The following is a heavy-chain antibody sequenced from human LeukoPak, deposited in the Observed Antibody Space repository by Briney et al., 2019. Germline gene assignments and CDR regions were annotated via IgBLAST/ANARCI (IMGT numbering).Heavy chain of an antibody. CDR3: ASHYGSGFDY. D-gene: IGHD3-10*01. CDR1: VGSISSYY. V-gene: IGHV4-59*01. CDR2: IYYSGST. Sequence: SETLSLTCTVSVGSISSYYWSRIRQPPGKGLEWIGYIYYSGSTNYNPSLKSRVTISIDTSKNQFSLKLSSVTAADTAMYYCASHYGSGFDYWGQGTLATVSS. J-gene: IGHJ4*02.